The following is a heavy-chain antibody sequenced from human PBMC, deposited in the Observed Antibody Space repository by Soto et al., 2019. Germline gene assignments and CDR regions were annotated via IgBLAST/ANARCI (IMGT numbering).Heavy chain of an antibody. J-gene: IGHJ6*02. V-gene: IGHV3-23*01. Sequence: EVQLLESGGGLVQPGGSLRLSCAASGFTFSSYAMSWVRQAPGKGLEWVSAISGSGGSTYYADSVKGRFTISRDNSKNTLYLQMNSLRGEDTAVYYCAKAGEGAYCSSTSCHYPHYYYYGMDVWGQGTTVTVSS. CDR2: ISGSGGST. CDR1: GFTFSSYA. CDR3: AKAGEGAYCSSTSCHYPHYYYYGMDV. D-gene: IGHD2-2*01.